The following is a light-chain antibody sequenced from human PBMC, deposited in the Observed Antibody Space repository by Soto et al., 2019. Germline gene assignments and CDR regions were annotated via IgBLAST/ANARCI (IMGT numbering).Light chain of an antibody. CDR2: KAS. CDR1: QSISSW. CDR3: QQYNSYPT. V-gene: IGKV1-5*03. J-gene: IGKJ1*01. Sequence: DIPMTQSPSTLSASVGDRVTITCRASQSISSWLAWYQQKPGKAPKLLIYKASSLESGVPSRFSGSGSGTEFTLTFSSLQPDDFATSYCQQYNSYPTFGQGTKVEIK.